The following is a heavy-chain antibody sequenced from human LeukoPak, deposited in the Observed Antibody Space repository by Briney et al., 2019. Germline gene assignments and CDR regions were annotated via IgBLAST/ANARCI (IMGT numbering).Heavy chain of an antibody. Sequence: ASVKVSCKASGYTFTSYYMHWVRQAPRQGLEWMGIINPSGGSTSYAQKFQGRVTMTRDTSTSTVYMELSSLRSEDTAVYYCARDADHGDYGRFVWFDPWGQGTLVTVSS. J-gene: IGHJ5*02. CDR1: GYTFTSYY. CDR3: ARDADHGDYGRFVWFDP. D-gene: IGHD4-17*01. CDR2: INPSGGST. V-gene: IGHV1-46*01.